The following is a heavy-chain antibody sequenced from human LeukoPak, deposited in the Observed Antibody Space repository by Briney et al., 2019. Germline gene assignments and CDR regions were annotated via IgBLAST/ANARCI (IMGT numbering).Heavy chain of an antibody. D-gene: IGHD7-27*01. Sequence: SETLSLTCTVSGASITSYYWNWVRQPPGKGLEWIGEISQSGSTNYNPSLKSRVTISVDKSKNQFSLKLTSVTAADTAVYYCASRWVLTGEPYWGQGTLVTVSS. J-gene: IGHJ4*02. CDR1: GASITSYY. V-gene: IGHV4-59*12. CDR3: ASRWVLTGEPY. CDR2: ISQSGST.